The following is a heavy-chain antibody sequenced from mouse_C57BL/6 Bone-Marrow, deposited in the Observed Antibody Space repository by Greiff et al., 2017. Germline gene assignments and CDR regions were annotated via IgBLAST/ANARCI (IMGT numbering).Heavy chain of an antibody. CDR3: TSITTVPFDY. D-gene: IGHD1-1*01. Sequence: EVKLQESGAELVRPGASVKLSCTASGFTINDDYMHWVKQRPEQGLEWIGWIDPENGDTEYASKFQGKATITADTSSNTAYLQLSSLTSEDTAVYYCTSITTVPFDYWGQGTTLTVSS. J-gene: IGHJ2*01. CDR2: IDPENGDT. V-gene: IGHV14-4*01. CDR1: GFTINDDY.